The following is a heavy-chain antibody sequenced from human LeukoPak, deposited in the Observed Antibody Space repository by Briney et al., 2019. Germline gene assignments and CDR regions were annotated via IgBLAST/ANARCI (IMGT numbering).Heavy chain of an antibody. V-gene: IGHV4-59*08. D-gene: IGHD3-16*02. CDR3: ARTSLRDKDYVWGSYRPPYFDY. CDR1: GGSISSYY. Sequence: PSETLSLTCTVSGGSISSYYWSWIRQPPGKGLEWIGYIYYSGSTNYNPSLKSRVTISVDTSKNQFSLKLSSVTAADTAVYYCARTSLRDKDYVWGSYRPPYFDYWGQGTLVTVSS. J-gene: IGHJ4*02. CDR2: IYYSGST.